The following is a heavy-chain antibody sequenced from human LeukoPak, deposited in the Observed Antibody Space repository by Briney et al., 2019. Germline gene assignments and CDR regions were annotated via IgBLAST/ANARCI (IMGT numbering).Heavy chain of an antibody. CDR2: ISGSGGST. CDR1: GITFSSYA. Sequence: GGSLRLSCAASGITFSSYAMSWVRQAPGKGLEWVSAISGSGGSTYYADSVKGRFTISRDNSKNTLYLQMNSLRAEDTAVYYCAKSGYYLTYFDYWGQGTLVTVSS. J-gene: IGHJ4*02. CDR3: AKSGYYLTYFDY. D-gene: IGHD3-22*01. V-gene: IGHV3-23*01.